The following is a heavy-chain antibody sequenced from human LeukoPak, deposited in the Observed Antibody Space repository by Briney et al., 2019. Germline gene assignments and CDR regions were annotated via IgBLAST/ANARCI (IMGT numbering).Heavy chain of an antibody. J-gene: IGHJ5*02. V-gene: IGHV4-59*01. Sequence: SETLSLTCTVSGGSISSYYWSWIRQPPGKGLEWIGYMYYSGSTNYNPSLKSRVTISVDTSKNQFSLKLSSVTAADTAVYYCARHVWGSGWYGGSFDPWGQGTLVTVSS. D-gene: IGHD6-19*01. CDR2: MYYSGST. CDR3: ARHVWGSGWYGGSFDP. CDR1: GGSISSYY.